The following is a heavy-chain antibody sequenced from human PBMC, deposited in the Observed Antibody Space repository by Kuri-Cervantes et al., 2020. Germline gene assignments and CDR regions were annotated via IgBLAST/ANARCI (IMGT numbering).Heavy chain of an antibody. CDR1: GGSFSGYY. Sequence: GSLRLSCAVYGGSFSGYYWSWIRQPPGKGLEWIGEINHSGSTNYNPSLKSRVTISVDTSKNQFSLKLSSVTAADTAVYYCAREAYGSGSYDDDWGQGTLVTVSS. CDR2: INHSGST. CDR3: AREAYGSGSYDDD. V-gene: IGHV4-34*01. J-gene: IGHJ4*02. D-gene: IGHD3-10*01.